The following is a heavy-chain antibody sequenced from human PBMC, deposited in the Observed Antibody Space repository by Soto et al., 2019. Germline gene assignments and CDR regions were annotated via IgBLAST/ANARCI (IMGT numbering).Heavy chain of an antibody. V-gene: IGHV3-23*01. CDR2: ISGSGGST. CDR3: AKALSGWYGSY. CDR1: VFTFSSYA. Sequence: PGGSLRISCAASVFTFSSYAMSWVRQAPGKGLEWVSAISGSGGSTYYADSVKGRFTISRDNSKNTLYLQMNSLRAEDTAVYYCAKALSGWYGSYWGQGTMVTVSS. J-gene: IGHJ4*02. D-gene: IGHD6-19*01.